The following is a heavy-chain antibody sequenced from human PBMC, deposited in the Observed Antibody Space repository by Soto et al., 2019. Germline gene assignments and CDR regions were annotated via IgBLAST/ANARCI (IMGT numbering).Heavy chain of an antibody. CDR1: GGSITGRPYY. Sequence: SETLSLTCSVSGGSITGRPYYWGWIRQPPGKGLEWIGSIFYSGSTYYNPSLMSRVTISVDTTKNQFSLKLNSVTAADTAVYYCARHFSSGWDWFDPWGQGTLVTVSS. D-gene: IGHD6-19*01. V-gene: IGHV4-39*01. CDR2: IFYSGST. CDR3: ARHFSSGWDWFDP. J-gene: IGHJ5*02.